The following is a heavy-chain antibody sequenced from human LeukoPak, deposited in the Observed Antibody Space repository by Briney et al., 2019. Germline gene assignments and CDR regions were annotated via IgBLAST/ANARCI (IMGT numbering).Heavy chain of an antibody. CDR1: GFSFNTYS. Sequence: PGGSLRLSCTTSGFSFNTYSMSWVRQAPGKGLEWVSAINDDTPYYTDSVKGRFTVSRDNSRDTLYLHLNSLRAEDTAIYYCAKEYHLWHEQGNWFDTWGQGVLVTVSS. CDR3: AKEYHLWHEQGNWFDT. J-gene: IGHJ5*02. D-gene: IGHD3-3*01. V-gene: IGHV3-23*01. CDR2: INDDTP.